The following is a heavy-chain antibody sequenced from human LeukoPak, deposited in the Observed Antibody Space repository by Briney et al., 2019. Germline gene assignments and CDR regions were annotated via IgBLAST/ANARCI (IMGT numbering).Heavy chain of an antibody. V-gene: IGHV3-33*01. D-gene: IGHD7-27*01. CDR3: ARDRDWGCSYCSY. Sequence: GGSLRLSCAASGFTFSSYGMHWVRQAPGKGPEWVAVIWFDGSNKYYADSVKGRFTISRDNSKNTLYLQMNSLRAEDTAVYYCARDRDWGCSYCSYWGQGTLVTVSS. CDR2: IWFDGSNK. CDR1: GFTFSSYG. J-gene: IGHJ4*02.